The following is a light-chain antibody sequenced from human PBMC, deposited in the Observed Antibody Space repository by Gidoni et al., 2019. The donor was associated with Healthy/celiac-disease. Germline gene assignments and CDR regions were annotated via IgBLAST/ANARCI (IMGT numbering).Light chain of an antibody. CDR3: QQYYSTPRT. V-gene: IGKV4-1*01. CDR2: WAS. J-gene: IGKJ1*01. Sequence: DIVFIQSHGSLAVSLGERATINCKSSQSVLYSSNNKNYLAWYQQKPGQPPKLLIYWASTRESGVPDRFSGSGSGTDFTLTISSLQAEDVAVYYCQQYYSTPRTFGRXTKVEIK. CDR1: QSVLYSSNNKNY.